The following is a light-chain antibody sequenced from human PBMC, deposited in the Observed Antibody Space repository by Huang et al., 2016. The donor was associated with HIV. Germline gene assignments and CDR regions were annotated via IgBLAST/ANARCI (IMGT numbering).Light chain of an antibody. Sequence: EIVLTQSPGTLSLSPGESATLSCSASQSVTIKYFAGYQQKPGQSPRLLIYGASSRATGIPDRFSGSGSGTDFTLTISRLEPEDFAVYYCQQYDESPFNFGPGTKVDIK. CDR2: GAS. CDR1: QSVTIKY. CDR3: QQYDESPFN. V-gene: IGKV3-20*01. J-gene: IGKJ3*01.